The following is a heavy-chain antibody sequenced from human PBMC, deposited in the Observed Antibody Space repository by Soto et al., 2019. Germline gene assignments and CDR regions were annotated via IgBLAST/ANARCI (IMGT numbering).Heavy chain of an antibody. CDR2: IIPIFGTA. J-gene: IGHJ4*02. D-gene: IGHD6-19*01. CDR3: ARLGSSGWYPDY. CDR1: GGTFSSYA. Sequence: QVQLVQSGAEVKKPGSSVKVSCKASGGTFSSYAISWVRQAPGQGLEWMGGIIPIFGTANYAQKFQGRVKITADESTSTAYMELSSLRSEDTGGYYCARLGSSGWYPDYWGQGTLVTVSS. V-gene: IGHV1-69*12.